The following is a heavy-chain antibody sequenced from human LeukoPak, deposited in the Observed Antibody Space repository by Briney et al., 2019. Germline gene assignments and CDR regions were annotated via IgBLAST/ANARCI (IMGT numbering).Heavy chain of an antibody. J-gene: IGHJ5*02. CDR3: ASSYGGKGNYNWFDP. Sequence: ASVKVSCKASGYTFTSSDINWVRQATGQGLEWMGWMNPNSGNTGYAQKFQGRVTMTRNTSISTAYMELSSLRSEDTAAYYCASSYGGKGNYNWFDPWGQGTLVTVSS. CDR1: GYTFTSSD. CDR2: MNPNSGNT. V-gene: IGHV1-8*01. D-gene: IGHD4-23*01.